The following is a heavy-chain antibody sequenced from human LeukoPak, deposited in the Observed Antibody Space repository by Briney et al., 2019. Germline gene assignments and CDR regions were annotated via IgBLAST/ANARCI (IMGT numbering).Heavy chain of an antibody. V-gene: IGHV3-23*01. CDR1: GFTFSSYA. Sequence: GGSLRPSCAASGFTFSSYAMAWVRQAPGKGLEWVSAISGSGGSTYYADSVKGRFTISRDNSKSTLYLQMDSLRADDTAVYYCAKEPSGTHYNDYWGQGTLVTVSS. CDR3: AKEPSGTHYNDY. J-gene: IGHJ4*01. CDR2: ISGSGGST. D-gene: IGHD1-26*01.